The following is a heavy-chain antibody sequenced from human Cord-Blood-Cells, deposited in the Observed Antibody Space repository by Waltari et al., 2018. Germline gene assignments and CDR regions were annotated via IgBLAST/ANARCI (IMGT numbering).Heavy chain of an antibody. J-gene: IGHJ4*02. Sequence: QVQLQQWGAGLLKPSETLSLTCAVYGGSFSGYYWSWIRQPPGKGLEWIGEINHNGRTTYNPSLKSRVTISVDTSKNQFSLKLSSVTAADTAVYYCARDITGTTFSDYWGQGTLVTVSS. CDR2: INHNGRT. CDR1: GGSFSGYY. D-gene: IGHD1-7*01. CDR3: ARDITGTTFSDY. V-gene: IGHV4-34*01.